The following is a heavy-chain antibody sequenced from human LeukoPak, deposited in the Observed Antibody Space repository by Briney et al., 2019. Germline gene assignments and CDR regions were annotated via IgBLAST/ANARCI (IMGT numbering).Heavy chain of an antibody. CDR2: ISYDGSNK. CDR3: AKDLHYCSSTSCYNEDYYYYYGMNV. CDR1: GFTFSSYA. D-gene: IGHD2-2*02. Sequence: GGSLRLSCAASGFTFSSYAMHWVRQAPGKGLEWVAVISYDGSNKYYADSVKGRFTISRDNSKNTLYLQMNSLRAEDTALYYCAKDLHYCSSTSCYNEDYYYYYGMNVWGQGTTVTVSS. V-gene: IGHV3-30-3*01. J-gene: IGHJ6*02.